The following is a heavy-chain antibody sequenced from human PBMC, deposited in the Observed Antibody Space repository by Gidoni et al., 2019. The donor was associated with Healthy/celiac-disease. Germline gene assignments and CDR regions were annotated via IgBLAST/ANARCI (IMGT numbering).Heavy chain of an antibody. D-gene: IGHD3-22*01. J-gene: IGHJ4*02. CDR2: IDPSDSYT. CDR3: ASHPPYYYDSSGYGDY. Sequence: GAEVKKPGESLRISCKGSGYSFTSYWSSWVRQMPGKGLEWMGRIDPSDSYTNYSTSFQGQVTISADKSISTAYLQWSRLKASDTAMYYCASHPPYYYDSSGYGDYWGQGTLVTVSS. CDR1: GYSFTSYW. V-gene: IGHV5-10-1*01.